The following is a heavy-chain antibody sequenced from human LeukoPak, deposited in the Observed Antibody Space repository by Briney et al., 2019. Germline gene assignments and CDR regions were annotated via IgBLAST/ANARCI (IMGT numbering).Heavy chain of an antibody. Sequence: PGVSLRLSCAASGFTFSSCSMNWVRQAPGKGLEWVSSISSSSSYIYYADSVKGRFTISRDNAKNSLYLQMNSLRAEDTAVYYCARVEGYSSSAFDYWGQGTLVTVSS. V-gene: IGHV3-21*01. D-gene: IGHD6-6*01. CDR1: GFTFSSCS. J-gene: IGHJ4*02. CDR3: ARVEGYSSSAFDY. CDR2: ISSSSSYI.